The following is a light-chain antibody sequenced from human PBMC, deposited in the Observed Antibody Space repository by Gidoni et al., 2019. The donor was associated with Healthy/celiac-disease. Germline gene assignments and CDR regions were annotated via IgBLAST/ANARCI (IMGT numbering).Light chain of an antibody. J-gene: IGKJ5*01. V-gene: IGKV1-5*03. CDR1: QSTSSR. CDR2: KAS. Sequence: DIQMTQSPSTLSAAVGDRVTITCRASQSTSSRLAWYQQKPGNAPKLLIYKASSLESGVPSRFRCSGSGTEFTLTLSSLQPYDFATYYCQQYNSYPITFGQGTRLEIK. CDR3: QQYNSYPIT.